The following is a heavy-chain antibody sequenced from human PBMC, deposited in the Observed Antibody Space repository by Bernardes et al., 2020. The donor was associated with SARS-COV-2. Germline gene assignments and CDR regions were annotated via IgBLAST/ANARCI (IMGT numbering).Heavy chain of an antibody. Sequence: GGSLRLSCAASGFTFSSYAMSWVRQAPGKGLEWVSAISGSGGSTYYADSVKGRFTISRDNSKNTLYLQMNSLRAEDTAVYYCAKDLGLAHCSGGSCYFPNWGQGTLVTVSS. CDR1: GFTFSSYA. D-gene: IGHD2-15*01. J-gene: IGHJ4*02. CDR3: AKDLGLAHCSGGSCYFPN. V-gene: IGHV3-23*01. CDR2: ISGSGGST.